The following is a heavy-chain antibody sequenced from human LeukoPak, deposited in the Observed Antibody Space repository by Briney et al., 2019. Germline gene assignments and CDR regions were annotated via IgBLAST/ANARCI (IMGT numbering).Heavy chain of an antibody. J-gene: IGHJ4*02. Sequence: SETLSLTCTVSGYSITSGYYWGWIRQPPGKGLEWIGSIYYSGSTYYNPSLKSRVTISVDTSKNQFSLKLSSVTAADTAVYYCARHPPSLLRLGELSFNYFDYWGQGTLVTVSS. D-gene: IGHD3-16*02. CDR1: GYSITSGYY. CDR3: ARHPPSLLRLGELSFNYFDY. CDR2: IYYSGST. V-gene: IGHV4-38-2*02.